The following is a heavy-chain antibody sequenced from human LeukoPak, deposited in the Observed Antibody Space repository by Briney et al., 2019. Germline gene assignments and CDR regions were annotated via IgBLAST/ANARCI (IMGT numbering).Heavy chain of an antibody. D-gene: IGHD3-22*01. CDR2: INQSGSP. CDR1: GGSFSGYY. V-gene: IGHV4-34*01. Sequence: SETLSLTCAVYGGSFSGYYWSWLRQPPGKGLEWLGEINQSGSPNYNPSLKSRITISVDTSRNQFSLKLRSMTAADTAVFYCARVIGDVSGYYVDYWGQGALVTVSS. CDR3: ARVIGDVSGYYVDY. J-gene: IGHJ4*02.